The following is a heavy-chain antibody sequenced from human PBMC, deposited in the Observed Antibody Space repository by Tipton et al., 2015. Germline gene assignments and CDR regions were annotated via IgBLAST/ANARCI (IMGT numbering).Heavy chain of an antibody. CDR1: GFPFTNAW. Sequence: VQLVQSGGGLVKPGGSVRLSCAASGFPFTNAWMNWVRQAPGKGLEWVGRSRNKANSYTTEYAASVRGRFTVSRDDSKNSLYLQMNNLEIEDTAVYYCVGGRRRRDDHYFGMDVWGQGTTVTVSS. CDR2: SRNKANSYTT. CDR3: VGGRRRRDDHYFGMDV. J-gene: IGHJ6*02. V-gene: IGHV3-72*01. D-gene: IGHD3-10*01.